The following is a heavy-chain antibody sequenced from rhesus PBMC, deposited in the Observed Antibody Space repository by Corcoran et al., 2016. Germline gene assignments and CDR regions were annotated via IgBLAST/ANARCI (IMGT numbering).Heavy chain of an antibody. J-gene: IGHJ5-2*02. CDR1: GYAFTSYY. Sequence: QVQLVQSGADIKQPGASVNISCNAPGYAFTSYYLHWVSLAPGSGLEWIGLISPYNGNKVYTQNIQGRVTITTDTSTSTGYMELSSLRSDDTAVYYCARAPATGSLDVWGRGVLVTVSS. CDR2: ISPYNGNK. V-gene: IGHV1-180*01. CDR3: ARAPATGSLDV. D-gene: IGHD2-21*01.